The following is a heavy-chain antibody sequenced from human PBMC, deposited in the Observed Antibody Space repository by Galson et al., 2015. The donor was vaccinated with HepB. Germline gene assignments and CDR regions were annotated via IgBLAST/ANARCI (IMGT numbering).Heavy chain of an antibody. CDR2: IKQDGSQK. D-gene: IGHD7-27*01. CDR1: GFTFSSNW. Sequence: SLRLSCAASGFTFSSNWMSWVRQAPGKGPEWVANIKQDGSQKYYVDSVKGRFTISRDNAKNSLYLQMNSLKAEDTAVYYCARNSRTGDGGLFDYWGQGTLVTVSS. V-gene: IGHV3-7*03. J-gene: IGHJ4*02. CDR3: ARNSRTGDGGLFDY.